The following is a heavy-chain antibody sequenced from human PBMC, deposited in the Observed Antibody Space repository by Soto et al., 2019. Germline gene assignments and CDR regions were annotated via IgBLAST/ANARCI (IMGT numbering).Heavy chain of an antibody. D-gene: IGHD3-16*01. Sequence: SETLSLTCAVSGGSISSGGDSWSWIRQPPGKGLEWIGYIYHSGSTYYNPSLKSRVTPDTSKNQFSLHLNSVTPEDTAVYYCAREFPYYESSDSYFDYWGQGALVTVSS. V-gene: IGHV4-30-2*01. CDR3: AREFPYYESSDSYFDY. CDR2: IYHSGST. CDR1: GGSISSGGDS. J-gene: IGHJ4*02.